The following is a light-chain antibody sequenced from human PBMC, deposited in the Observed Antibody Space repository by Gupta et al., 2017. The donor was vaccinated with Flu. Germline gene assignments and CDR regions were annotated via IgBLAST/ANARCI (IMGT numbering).Light chain of an antibody. Sequence: QFVQTQPPSASGAPGERVTIACSGSSSNIGSIYVYWYQQLPGTAPKLLIYRNNQRPSGVPDRFSGSKSGTSASLAISGLRSEDEADYYCAAWDDSLSGWVFGGGTKLTVL. CDR3: AAWDDSLSGWV. V-gene: IGLV1-47*01. J-gene: IGLJ3*02. CDR1: SSNIGSIY. CDR2: RNN.